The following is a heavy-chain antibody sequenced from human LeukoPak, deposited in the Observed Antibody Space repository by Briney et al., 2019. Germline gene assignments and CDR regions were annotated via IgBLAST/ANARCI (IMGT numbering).Heavy chain of an antibody. V-gene: IGHV3-30*18. CDR3: ANFEGSSQALHL. J-gene: IGHJ3*01. CDR1: GFIFTNYA. D-gene: IGHD6-13*01. CDR2: ILYDGSKK. Sequence: GGSLRLSCVPSGFIFTNYAMHWVRQTPGKGLEWVASILYDGSKKYYADSVKGRFSIYRDNSNYTLYLQMNSLRAEDTALYYCANFEGSSQALHLWGQGTLVTVSS.